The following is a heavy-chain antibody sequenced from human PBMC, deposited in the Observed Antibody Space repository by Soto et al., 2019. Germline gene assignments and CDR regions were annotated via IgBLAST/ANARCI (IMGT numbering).Heavy chain of an antibody. D-gene: IGHD3-16*01. J-gene: IGHJ1*01. CDR2: TSYDGSDK. Sequence: QVQLVESGGGVVQPGTSLRVSCVGSGFTFRSYVIHWVRQAPGQGLEWVALTSYDGSDKYYDNSVRGRFTISRDNSRNTVDLKMDSLRLEDTALYYCARWGTTGGLDVWGQGTLVSVSS. V-gene: IGHV3-30*19. CDR3: ARWGTTGGLDV. CDR1: GFTFRSYV.